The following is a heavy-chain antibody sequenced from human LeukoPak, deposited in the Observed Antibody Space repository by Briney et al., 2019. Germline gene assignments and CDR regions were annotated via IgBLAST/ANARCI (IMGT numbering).Heavy chain of an antibody. V-gene: IGHV4-31*03. CDR1: GGSISSGGYY. D-gene: IGHD5-12*01. CDR2: IYYSGST. J-gene: IGHJ3*02. CDR3: AREDIVATIRALDI. Sequence: PSQTLSLTCTVSGGSISSGGYYWRWLRQHPGKGLEWIGYIYYSGSTYYNPSLQSRVTISEDTSKNQFSLKLSSLTAGDTAVYYCAREDIVATIRALDIWGQGRMVTDSS.